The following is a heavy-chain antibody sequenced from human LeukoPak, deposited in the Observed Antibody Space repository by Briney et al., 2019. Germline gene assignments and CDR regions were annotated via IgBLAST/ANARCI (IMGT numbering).Heavy chain of an antibody. J-gene: IGHJ4*02. CDR2: ISSSSSYI. CDR1: GFTFSSYS. D-gene: IGHD1-26*01. V-gene: IGHV3-21*01. Sequence: GGSLRLSCAASGFTFSSYSMNWVRQAPGKGLEWVSSISSSSSYIYYSDSLKGRFTISRDNAKNSLYLQMNSLRAEDTAVYYCARVGASNFDYWGQGTLVTVSS. CDR3: ARVGASNFDY.